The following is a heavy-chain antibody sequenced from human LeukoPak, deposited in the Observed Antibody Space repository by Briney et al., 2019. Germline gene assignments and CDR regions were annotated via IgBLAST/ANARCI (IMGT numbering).Heavy chain of an antibody. CDR2: INPNSGDT. Sequence: ASVKVSCKASGYTFTVYYMYWVRQAPGQGLEWMGRINPNSGDTANAQNFQGRVTMTRDTSITTAYMELTNLRSDDTAVYYCARGYCSGGTCYLVENWFDPWGQGTLVTVSS. J-gene: IGHJ5*02. CDR3: ARGYCSGGTCYLVENWFDP. V-gene: IGHV1-2*06. D-gene: IGHD2-15*01. CDR1: GYTFTVYY.